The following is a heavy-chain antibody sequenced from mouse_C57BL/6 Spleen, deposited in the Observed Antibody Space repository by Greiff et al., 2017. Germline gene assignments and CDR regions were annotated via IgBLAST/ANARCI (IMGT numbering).Heavy chain of an antibody. Sequence: QVQLQQSGAELVRPGASVTLSCKASGYTFTDYEMHWVKQTPVHGLEWIGAIDPETGGTAYNQKFKGKAILTADKSSSTAYMELRSLTSEDSAVYYCTSTVVALDYWGQGTTLTVAS. V-gene: IGHV1-15*01. CDR1: GYTFTDYE. CDR2: IDPETGGT. D-gene: IGHD1-1*01. CDR3: TSTVVALDY. J-gene: IGHJ2*01.